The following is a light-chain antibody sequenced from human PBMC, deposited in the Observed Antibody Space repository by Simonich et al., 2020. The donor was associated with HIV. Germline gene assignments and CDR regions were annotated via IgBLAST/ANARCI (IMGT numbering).Light chain of an antibody. CDR1: QGISSA. Sequence: IQLTQSPSSLSASVGDRVTITCRASQGISSALAWYQQKPRKAPKLLIYAASSLQSGVPSRFSGSGSGTEFTLTISSLQPEDFATYYCLQHNSYPWTFGQGTKVEIK. J-gene: IGKJ1*01. CDR3: LQHNSYPWT. V-gene: IGKV1-17*01. CDR2: AAS.